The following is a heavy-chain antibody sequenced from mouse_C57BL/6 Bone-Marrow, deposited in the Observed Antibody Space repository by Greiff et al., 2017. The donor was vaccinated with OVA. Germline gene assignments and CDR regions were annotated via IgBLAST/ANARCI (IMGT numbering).Heavy chain of an antibody. V-gene: IGHV14-4*01. CDR1: GFNIKDYY. CDR2: IDPENGDT. J-gene: IGHJ2*01. CDR3: TLSELYYFDY. D-gene: IGHD4-1*01. Sequence: VQLKESGAELVRPGASVKLSCTASGFNIKDYYMHWVKQRPEQGLEWIGWIDPENGDTEYASKFQGKATITADTSSNTAYLQLSSLTSEDTAVYYCTLSELYYFDYWGQGTTLTVSS.